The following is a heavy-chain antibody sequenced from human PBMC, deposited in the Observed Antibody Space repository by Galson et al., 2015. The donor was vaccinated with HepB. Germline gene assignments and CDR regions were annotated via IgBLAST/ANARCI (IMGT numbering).Heavy chain of an antibody. J-gene: IGHJ6*03. V-gene: IGHV3-23*01. D-gene: IGHD5-18*01. Sequence: SLRLSCAASGFTFSSYAMSWVRQAPGKGLEWVSAISGSGGSTYYADSVKGRFTISKDNSKNTLYLQMNSLRAEDTAVYYCAKEGGYSPTLGARYYYYMDVWGKGTTVTVSS. CDR2: ISGSGGST. CDR1: GFTFSSYA. CDR3: AKEGGYSPTLGARYYYYMDV.